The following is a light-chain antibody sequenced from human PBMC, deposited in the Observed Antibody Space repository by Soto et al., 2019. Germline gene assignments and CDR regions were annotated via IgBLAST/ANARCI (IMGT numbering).Light chain of an antibody. CDR3: QQRSNWPLT. CDR2: DAS. V-gene: IGKV3-11*01. Sequence: IVLTQSTATLPLSPGERATLSCRASQSVSSYLAWYQQKPGQAPRLLIYDASNRATGIPARFSGSGSGTDFTLTISSLEPEDFAVYYCQQRSNWPLTFGGGTKVEIK. CDR1: QSVSSY. J-gene: IGKJ4*01.